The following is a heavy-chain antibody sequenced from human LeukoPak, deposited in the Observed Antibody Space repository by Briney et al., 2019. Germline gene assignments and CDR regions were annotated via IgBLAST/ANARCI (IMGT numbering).Heavy chain of an antibody. CDR2: ISGSGGST. CDR3: AKDPPYCSGGSCYYFDY. V-gene: IGHV3-23*01. Sequence: GGSLRLSCAASGFTFSSCAMSWVRQAPGKGLEWVSAISGSGGSTYYADSVKGRFTISRDNSKNTLYLQMNSLRAEDTAVYYCAKDPPYCSGGSCYYFDYWGQGTLVTVSS. CDR1: GFTFSSCA. J-gene: IGHJ4*02. D-gene: IGHD2-15*01.